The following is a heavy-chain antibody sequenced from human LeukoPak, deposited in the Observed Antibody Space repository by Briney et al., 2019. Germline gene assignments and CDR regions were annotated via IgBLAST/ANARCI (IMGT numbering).Heavy chain of an antibody. V-gene: IGHV4-34*01. CDR3: ARGHIAARVYGYYYGMDV. CDR2: INHSGST. CDR1: GGSFSGYY. Sequence: SETLFLTCAVYGGSFSGYYWSWIRQPPGKGLEWIGEINHSGSTNYNPSLKSRVTISVDTSKNQFSLKLSSVTAADTAVYYCARGHIAARVYGYYYGMDVWGQGTTVTVSS. D-gene: IGHD6-13*01. J-gene: IGHJ6*02.